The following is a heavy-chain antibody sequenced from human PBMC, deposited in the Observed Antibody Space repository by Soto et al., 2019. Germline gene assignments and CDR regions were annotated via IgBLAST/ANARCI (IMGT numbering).Heavy chain of an antibody. CDR1: GGSISDYY. J-gene: IGHJ4*02. CDR2: IFYSGST. D-gene: IGHD6-13*01. Sequence: SETLSLTCTVSGGSISDYYWSWIRQPPGKGLEWIGYIFYSGSTNYNPSLKSRVTISVDTSRNQFSLKLSSVAAADTAVYYCARRASWFFDYWGQGTLVTVSA. V-gene: IGHV4-59*01. CDR3: ARRASWFFDY.